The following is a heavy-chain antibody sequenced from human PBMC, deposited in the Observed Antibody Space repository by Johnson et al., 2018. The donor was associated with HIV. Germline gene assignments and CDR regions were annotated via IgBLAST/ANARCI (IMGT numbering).Heavy chain of an antibody. V-gene: IGHV3-33*01. J-gene: IGHJ3*02. CDR3: AYSSSPLSGDAFDI. D-gene: IGHD6-6*01. Sequence: QVQLVESGGGLVKPGGSLRLSCAASGFTFSSYGMHWVRQAPGKGLEWVAVIWYDGSNKYYADSVKGRCTISRDNSKNTLYLQMNSLRAEDTAVYYCAYSSSPLSGDAFDIWGQG. CDR2: IWYDGSNK. CDR1: GFTFSSYG.